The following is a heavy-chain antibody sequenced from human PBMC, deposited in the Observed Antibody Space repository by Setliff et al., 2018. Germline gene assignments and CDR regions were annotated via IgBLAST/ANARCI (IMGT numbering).Heavy chain of an antibody. CDR1: GYIFSTYG. J-gene: IGHJ6*03. V-gene: IGHV1-18*01. CDR2: ISANNGHT. Sequence: ASVKVSCKASGYIFSTYGITWVRQAPGQGLEWMGWISANNGHTKYVQKFQGRVTMTTDTSTATAYMGLRGLRSDDTAVYYCARADDYYYYMDVWGKGTTVTVSS. CDR3: ARADDYYYYMDV.